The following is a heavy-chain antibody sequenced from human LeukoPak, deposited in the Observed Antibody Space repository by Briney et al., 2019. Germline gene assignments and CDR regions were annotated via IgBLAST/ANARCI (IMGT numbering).Heavy chain of an antibody. V-gene: IGHV3-66*01. J-gene: IGHJ4*02. Sequence: GGSLRLSCAASGFTVSSDYMSWVRQAPGKGLEWVSVIYSGGSTYYADSVKGRFTISRDNSKNTLYLRMNSLRAEDTAVYYCARGVAVAGEFDYWGQGTLVTVSS. CDR3: ARGVAVAGEFDY. D-gene: IGHD6-19*01. CDR2: IYSGGST. CDR1: GFTVSSDY.